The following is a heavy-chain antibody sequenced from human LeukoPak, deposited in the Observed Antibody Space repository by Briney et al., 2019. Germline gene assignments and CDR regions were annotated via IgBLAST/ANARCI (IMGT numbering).Heavy chain of an antibody. Sequence: ASVKVSCKASGYTFTSYYMHWVRQAPGQGLEWMGIINPSGGSTTYAQKFQGRVTMTRDTSTSTVYMELSSLRSEDTAVYYCARDFGSMVRGVIQGYWGQGTLVTVSS. CDR3: ARDFGSMVRGVIQGY. CDR1: GYTFTSYY. V-gene: IGHV1-46*01. CDR2: INPSGGST. D-gene: IGHD3-10*01. J-gene: IGHJ4*02.